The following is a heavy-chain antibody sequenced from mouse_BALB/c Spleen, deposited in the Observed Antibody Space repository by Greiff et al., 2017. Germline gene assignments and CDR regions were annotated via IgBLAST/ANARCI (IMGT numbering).Heavy chain of an antibody. D-gene: IGHD1-1*01. CDR3: ARSGITTVPDY. CDR1: GYTFTSYW. CDR2: INPSNGRT. Sequence: QVQLQQPGAELVKPGASVKLSCKASGYTFTSYWMHWVKQRPGQGLEWIGEINPSNGRTNYNEKFKSKATLTVDKSSSTAYMQLSSLTSEDSAVYYCARSGITTVPDYWGQGTTLTVSS. J-gene: IGHJ2*01. V-gene: IGHV1S81*02.